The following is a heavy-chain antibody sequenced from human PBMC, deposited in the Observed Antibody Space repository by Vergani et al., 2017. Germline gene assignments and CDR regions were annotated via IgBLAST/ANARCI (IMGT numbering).Heavy chain of an antibody. CDR2: IYYSGST. Sequence: QVQLQESGPGLVKPSQTLSLTCTVSGGSISSGGYYWSGIRQHPGKGLGWIGYIYYSGSTYYNPSLKSRVTISVDTSKNQFSLKLSSVTAADTAVYYCARGSSPTMVRGGLGNYFDYWGQGTLVTVSS. CDR1: GGSISSGGYY. D-gene: IGHD3-10*01. J-gene: IGHJ4*02. CDR3: ARGSSPTMVRGGLGNYFDY. V-gene: IGHV4-31*03.